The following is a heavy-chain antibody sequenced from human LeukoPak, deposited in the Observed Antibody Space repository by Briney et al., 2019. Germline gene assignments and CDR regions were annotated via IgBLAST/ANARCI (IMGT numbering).Heavy chain of an antibody. Sequence: GGSLRLSCAASGFTFSDSNMGWVRQAPGEGLEWVSSISTSGTYMYYADSVKGQFTISRENAKNSLYLQMNSLRAEDTAVYYCARGWSGLDCRGQGTLVTVSS. CDR1: GFTFSDSN. CDR3: ARGWSGLDC. V-gene: IGHV3-21*01. D-gene: IGHD3-3*01. J-gene: IGHJ4*02. CDR2: ISTSGTYM.